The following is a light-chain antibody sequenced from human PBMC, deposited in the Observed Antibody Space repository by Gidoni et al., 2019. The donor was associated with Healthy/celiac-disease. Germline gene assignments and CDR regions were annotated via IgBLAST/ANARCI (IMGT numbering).Light chain of an antibody. V-gene: IGKV2-28*01. CDR2: LGS. J-gene: IGKJ2*01. CDR3: MQALQTPRT. Sequence: DIVMTQSPLSLPVTPGEPASIFCRSSQSLLHSNGYNYLDWYLQKPGQSPQLLIYLGSNRASGVPDRFSGSGSGTDFTLKISRVEAEDVGVYYSMQALQTPRTFGQGTKLEIK. CDR1: QSLLHSNGYNY.